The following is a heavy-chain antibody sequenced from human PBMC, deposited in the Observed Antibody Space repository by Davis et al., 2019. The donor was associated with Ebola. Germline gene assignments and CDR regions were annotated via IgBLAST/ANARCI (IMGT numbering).Heavy chain of an antibody. D-gene: IGHD4-11*01. Sequence: PGGSLRLSCAASGFTFSNSWMSWVRQSPGKGLEWVANIKSDGSHIYYVDSVKGRFTISRDNAKNSLYLQMNSLRAEDTGVYYCAKESNNAFGNYAFEYWGQGTLVTVSS. V-gene: IGHV3-7*01. CDR2: IKSDGSHI. J-gene: IGHJ4*02. CDR1: GFTFSNSW. CDR3: AKESNNAFGNYAFEY.